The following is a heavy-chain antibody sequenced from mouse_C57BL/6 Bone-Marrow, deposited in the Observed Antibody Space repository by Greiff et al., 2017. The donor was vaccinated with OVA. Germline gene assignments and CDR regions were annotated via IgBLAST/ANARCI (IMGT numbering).Heavy chain of an antibody. J-gene: IGHJ3*01. CDR3: ARPGDYDGDWFAY. Sequence: QVQLKQSGAELVKPGASVKMSCKASGYTFTTYPIEWMKQNHGKSLEWIGNFHPYTDDTKYNEKFKGKATLTVEKSSSTVYLELSRLTSDDSAVYYCARPGDYDGDWFAYWGQGTLVTVSA. CDR2: FHPYTDDT. D-gene: IGHD2-4*01. CDR1: GYTFTTYP. V-gene: IGHV1-47*01.